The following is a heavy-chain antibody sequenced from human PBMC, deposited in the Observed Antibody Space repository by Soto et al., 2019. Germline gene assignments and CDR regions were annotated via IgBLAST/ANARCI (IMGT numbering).Heavy chain of an antibody. CDR3: ATQEVGGSYVYTFDP. CDR2: ISYDGSDK. Sequence: PGGSLRLSCAASGFTFSSYAMHWVRQAPGKGLEWVALISYDGSDKDYADSVKGRFTISRDNSRNTLFLQMNSLRAEDTAVYYCATQEVGGSYVYTFDPWGQGTLVTVSS. V-gene: IGHV3-30-3*01. J-gene: IGHJ5*02. CDR1: GFTFSSYA. D-gene: IGHD1-26*01.